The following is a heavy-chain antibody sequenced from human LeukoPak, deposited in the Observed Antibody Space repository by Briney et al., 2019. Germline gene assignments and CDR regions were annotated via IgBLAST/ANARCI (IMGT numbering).Heavy chain of an antibody. CDR1: GFTFNNYN. D-gene: IGHD6-19*01. J-gene: IGHJ4*02. CDR3: ARTRGYTSGWYSSYFDY. V-gene: IGHV3-21*01. CDR2: ITSSSTYI. Sequence: GGSLRLSCAASGFTFNNYNMNWVRQAPGKALEWVSSITSSSTYIFYADSVKGRFTISRDNAKNSLYLQMNSLRAEDTAVYYCARTRGYTSGWYSSYFDYWGQGTLVTVSS.